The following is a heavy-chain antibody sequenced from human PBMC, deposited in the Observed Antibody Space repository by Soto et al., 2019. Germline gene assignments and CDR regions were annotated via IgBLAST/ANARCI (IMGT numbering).Heavy chain of an antibody. V-gene: IGHV3-30*18. Sequence: PLRPSCEVSGFTFSRDAMHWVRQAPFNGLEWVAVISYDGSNKYYADSVKGRFTISRDNSKNTLYLQMNSLRAEDTAVYYCAKETYYYDSSGYSWTGTLDYWGQGTLVTISS. CDR1: GFTFSRDA. CDR3: AKETYYYDSSGYSWTGTLDY. CDR2: ISYDGSNK. J-gene: IGHJ4*02. D-gene: IGHD3-22*01.